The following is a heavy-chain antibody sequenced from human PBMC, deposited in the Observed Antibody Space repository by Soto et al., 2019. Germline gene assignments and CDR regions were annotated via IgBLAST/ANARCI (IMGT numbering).Heavy chain of an antibody. CDR3: ARDLILLWFGESQPHFDY. CDR1: GYIFTNHY. Sequence: ASVKVSCKASGYIFTNHYIHWVRQAPGQGLEWMGIINPSGGSTNYLQKFQGRITMTRDTSASTAYMELSSLRSEDTAVYYCARDLILLWFGESQPHFDYWGQGTLVTVSS. V-gene: IGHV1-46*01. J-gene: IGHJ4*02. CDR2: INPSGGST. D-gene: IGHD3-10*01.